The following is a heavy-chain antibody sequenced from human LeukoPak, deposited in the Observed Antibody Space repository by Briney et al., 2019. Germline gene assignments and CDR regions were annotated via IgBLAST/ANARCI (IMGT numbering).Heavy chain of an antibody. J-gene: IGHJ4*02. V-gene: IGHV1-69*04. CDR3: ARSLGYCSSTSCWDFDY. Sequence: SVKVSCKASGYTFTSYGISWVRQAPGQGLEWMGRIIPILGIANYAQKFQGRVTITADKSTSTAYMELSSLRSEDTAVYYCARSLGYCSSTSCWDFDYWGQGTLVTVSS. CDR2: IIPILGIA. D-gene: IGHD2-2*01. CDR1: GYTFTSYG.